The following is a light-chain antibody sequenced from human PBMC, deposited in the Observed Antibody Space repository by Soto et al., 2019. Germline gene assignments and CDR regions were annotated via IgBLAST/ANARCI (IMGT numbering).Light chain of an antibody. CDR1: QGIAKS. J-gene: IGKJ1*01. CDR2: SAS. V-gene: IGKV1-27*01. CDR3: QKYNSAPWT. Sequence: DIQMTQSPSSLSAFVGDRVTITCRASQGIAKSLAWYQQKPGKAPKLLIYSASTLQSGVPSRFSGSGSGTDFTLTISSLQPEDVATYYCQKYNSAPWTFGQGTKVDIK.